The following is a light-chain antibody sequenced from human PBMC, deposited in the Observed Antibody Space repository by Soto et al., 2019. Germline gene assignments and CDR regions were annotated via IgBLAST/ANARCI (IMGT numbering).Light chain of an antibody. J-gene: IGKJ4*01. CDR3: QQANSFPRVT. CDR2: SAT. V-gene: IGKV1-12*01. CDR1: QGISTW. Sequence: DIQMTQYPSSVSASVGDRVTITCRASQGISTWLAWYQQKPGKAPNLLIFSATNLQNGVPPRFSGSGSGTDFTLTISSLQPEDVATYFCQQANSFPRVTFGGGTKVDIK.